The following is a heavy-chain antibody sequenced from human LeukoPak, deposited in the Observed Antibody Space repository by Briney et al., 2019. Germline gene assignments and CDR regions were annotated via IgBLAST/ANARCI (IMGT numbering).Heavy chain of an antibody. J-gene: IGHJ3*02. Sequence: SETLSLTCTVSGGSISSHYWSWIRQPPGKGLEWIGYIYYSGSTNHNPSLKRRVTISVDTSKNQFSLKLSSVTAADTAVYYCAGDHTDAVDILGQGTMVTGSS. V-gene: IGHV4-59*11. CDR2: IYYSGST. CDR3: AGDHTDAVDI. CDR1: GGSISSHY.